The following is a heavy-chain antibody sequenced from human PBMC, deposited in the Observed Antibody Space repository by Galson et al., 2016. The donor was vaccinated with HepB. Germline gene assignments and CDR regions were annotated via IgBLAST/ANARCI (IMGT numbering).Heavy chain of an antibody. V-gene: IGHV4-39*01. D-gene: IGHD3-9*01. CDR3: ARKTWFWYIDI. Sequence: SETLSLTCTVSGGSIRSSTHYWAWVRQSPGRGLEWVGSSFHSGSAYYNPSPTIRVFISVDTSRSQFSLRLDSVTAADTAVDYCARKTWFWYIDIWGRGTLVTVSS. CDR2: SFHSGSA. CDR1: GGSIRSSTHY. J-gene: IGHJ2*01.